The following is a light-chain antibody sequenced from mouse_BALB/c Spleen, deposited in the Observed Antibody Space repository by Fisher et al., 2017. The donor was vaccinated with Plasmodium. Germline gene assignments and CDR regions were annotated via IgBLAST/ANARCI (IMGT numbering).Light chain of an antibody. CDR1: QSISNY. J-gene: IGKJ5*01. CDR2: YSS. CDR3: QHSDSWPLT. V-gene: IGKV5-45*01. Sequence: DIVMTQSTATLSVTPGDRVSLSCRASQSISNYLHWYQQKSHGSPRLLISYSSQSISGIPSRFSGNGSGTDFTLSINSVETEDFGIYFCQHSDSWPLTFGAGTKLELK.